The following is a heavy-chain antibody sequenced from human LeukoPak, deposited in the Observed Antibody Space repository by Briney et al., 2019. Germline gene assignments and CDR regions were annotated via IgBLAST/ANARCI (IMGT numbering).Heavy chain of an antibody. CDR1: GFSFHDYA. Sequence: PGGSLTLSCAASGFSFHDYAMYWLRHSPGKALEWVSRISWNRETFYADSVKGRFTISRDNDKDSLYLQMDSLREDDTALYYCAKSKSSTDYYGAGVIRRGVDVWGQGTTVTVSS. D-gene: IGHD3-10*01. V-gene: IGHV3-9*01. CDR2: ISWNRET. J-gene: IGHJ6*02. CDR3: AKSKSSTDYYGAGVIRRGVDV.